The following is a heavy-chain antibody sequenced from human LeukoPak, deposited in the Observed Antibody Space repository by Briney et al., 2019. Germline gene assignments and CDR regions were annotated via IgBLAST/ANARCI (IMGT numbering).Heavy chain of an antibody. CDR2: MNPNSGNT. Sequence: ASVRVSCKASGFTFTSDEINWLRQATGQGLEWMGLMNPNSGNTAYAQNFQGRVTMTRDTSISTAFMELSSLRSEDTAVYYCARGPPWRGFDIWGQGTMVTVSS. CDR3: ARGPPWRGFDI. J-gene: IGHJ3*02. V-gene: IGHV1-8*01. D-gene: IGHD5-24*01. CDR1: GFTFTSDE.